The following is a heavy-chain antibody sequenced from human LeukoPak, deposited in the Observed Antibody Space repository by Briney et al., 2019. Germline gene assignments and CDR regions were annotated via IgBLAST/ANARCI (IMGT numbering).Heavy chain of an antibody. V-gene: IGHV3-11*06. CDR1: GFTLSDYY. D-gene: IGHD6-13*01. J-gene: IGHJ1*01. CDR2: INRSSSYT. Sequence: PGGSLRLSCAPSGFTLSDYYMSWIRHTPGKGLECSSYINRSSSYTNYAHSVKGRFTISRDNTKNSLYLQMNSLRAEDTAVYYCAAGTKTLRAEYFQHWGQGTLVTVSS. CDR3: AAGTKTLRAEYFQH.